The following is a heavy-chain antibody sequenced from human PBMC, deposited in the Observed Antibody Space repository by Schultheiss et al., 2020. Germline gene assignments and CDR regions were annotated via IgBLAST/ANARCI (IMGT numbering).Heavy chain of an antibody. Sequence: GGSLRLSCAASGFTFSSYAMHWVRQAPGKGLEWLSVLYGGGTTSYADSVKGRLTISRDNAKNSLYLQMNSLRAEDTAVYYCARVMAGTSLETSDYWGQGTLVTVSS. D-gene: IGHD1-1*01. J-gene: IGHJ4*02. CDR2: LYGGGTT. CDR3: ARVMAGTSLETSDY. CDR1: GFTFSSYA. V-gene: IGHV3-66*01.